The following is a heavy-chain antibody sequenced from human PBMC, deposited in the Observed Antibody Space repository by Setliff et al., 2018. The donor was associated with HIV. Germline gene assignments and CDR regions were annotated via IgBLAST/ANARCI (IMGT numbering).Heavy chain of an antibody. Sequence: SETLSLTCTVSGGSISSGSYYWNWIRQPAGKGLEWIGRIYTSGNTNSNPSLKRRVTISVDTSKNQFSLKLSSVTAADTAVYYCARSRGRWQLVIYYWGQGTLVTVSS. CDR2: IYTSGNT. D-gene: IGHD6-6*01. CDR1: GGSISSGSYY. J-gene: IGHJ4*02. CDR3: ARSRGRWQLVIYY. V-gene: IGHV4-61*02.